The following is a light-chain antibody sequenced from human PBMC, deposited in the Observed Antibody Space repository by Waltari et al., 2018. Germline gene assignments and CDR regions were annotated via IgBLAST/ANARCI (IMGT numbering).Light chain of an antibody. CDR1: SSDVGGYNY. CDR2: DVT. V-gene: IGLV2-11*01. Sequence: QSALTQPRSVSGSPGQSVTISCTGTSSDVGGYNYVSWYQHHPGKAPKLIIYDVTKRPSRGPDRFSASKSDNTASLTISGLQAEDEADYYCCSYAGSITLGVFGGGTKLTVL. J-gene: IGLJ3*02. CDR3: CSYAGSITLGV.